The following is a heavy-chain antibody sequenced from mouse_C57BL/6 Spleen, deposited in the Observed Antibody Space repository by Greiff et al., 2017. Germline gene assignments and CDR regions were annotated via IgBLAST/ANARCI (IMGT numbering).Heavy chain of an antibody. D-gene: IGHD2-1*01. CDR1: GFTFSSYA. CDR2: ISDGGSYT. V-gene: IGHV5-4*01. J-gene: IGHJ3*01. Sequence: EVQVVESGGGLVKPGGSLKLSCAASGFTFSSYAMSWVRQTPEKRLEWVATISDGGSYTYYPDNVKGRFTISRDNAKNNLYLQMSHLKSEDTAMYYCARIYYGNYAWFAYWGQGTLVTVSA. CDR3: ARIYYGNYAWFAY.